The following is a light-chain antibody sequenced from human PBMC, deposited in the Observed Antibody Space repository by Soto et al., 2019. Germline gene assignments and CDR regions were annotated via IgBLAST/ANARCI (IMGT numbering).Light chain of an antibody. CDR3: QQYNSYPRT. J-gene: IGKJ4*01. CDR1: QSISSW. Sequence: DIQMTQSPSTLSASVGDRVTITCRASQSISSWLAWYQQKPGKAPNLLIYKASSLESGVPSRFSGSVSGTEFTLTISSLQPDDFATYYCQQYNSYPRTFGGGTKGEIK. CDR2: KAS. V-gene: IGKV1-5*03.